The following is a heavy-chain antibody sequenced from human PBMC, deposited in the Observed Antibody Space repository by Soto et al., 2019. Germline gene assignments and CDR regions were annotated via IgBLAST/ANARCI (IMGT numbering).Heavy chain of an antibody. CDR1: GGSFSSYT. Sequence: QGQLVQSGTEVKKPGSSVKVSCKASGGSFSSYTINWVRLAPGPGLEWVGGITPLFGTTNYAQKFQGRVTITADLSTSTAYMDLSSLRSEVTAIYYCTRGPAYGDHGGWFDPWGQGTLVTVSS. J-gene: IGHJ5*02. D-gene: IGHD4-17*01. CDR3: TRGPAYGDHGGWFDP. V-gene: IGHV1-69*01. CDR2: ITPLFGTT.